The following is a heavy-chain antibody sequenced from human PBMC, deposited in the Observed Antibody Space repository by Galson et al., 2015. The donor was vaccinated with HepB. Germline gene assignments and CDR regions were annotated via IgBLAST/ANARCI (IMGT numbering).Heavy chain of an antibody. V-gene: IGHV6-1*01. CDR1: GDSVSSSGVG. J-gene: IGHJ3*02. CDR2: TYYRSTWHY. CDR3: ARGLRNAFDI. Sequence: CAISGDSVSSSGVGWDWIRQSPSRGLEWLGATYYRSTWHYDYAVSVKSRISLIPDTANNQFSLQLHPVTPEDTAVYYCARGLRNAFDIWGQGTVVTVSS.